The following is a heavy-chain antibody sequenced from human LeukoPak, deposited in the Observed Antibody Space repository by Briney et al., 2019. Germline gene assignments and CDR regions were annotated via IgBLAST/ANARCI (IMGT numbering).Heavy chain of an antibody. J-gene: IGHJ4*02. CDR1: GITLSNYG. CDR3: AKRGVVIRVILVGFHKEAYYFDS. CDR2: TSGSGAST. D-gene: IGHD3-22*01. Sequence: GGSLRLSCAVSGITLSNYGMSWVRQAPGRGLEWVAGTSGSGASTTYVDSVKGRLTISRDNPKDSLYLQMNSLRAEDTAVYFCAKRGVVIRVILVGFHKEAYYFDSWGQGALVTVSS. V-gene: IGHV3-23*01.